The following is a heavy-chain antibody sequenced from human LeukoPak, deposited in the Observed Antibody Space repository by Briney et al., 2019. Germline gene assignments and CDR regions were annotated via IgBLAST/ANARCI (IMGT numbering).Heavy chain of an antibody. D-gene: IGHD1-26*01. J-gene: IGHJ3*02. Sequence: GASVKVSCKASGYTFTSYGISWVRQAPGQGLEWMGWISTYNGNTNYAQKLQGRVTMTTDTSTSTAYMELRSLRSDDTAVYYCARDLLWYSGSPDAFDIWGQGTMVTVSS. CDR1: GYTFTSYG. CDR3: ARDLLWYSGSPDAFDI. V-gene: IGHV1-18*01. CDR2: ISTYNGNT.